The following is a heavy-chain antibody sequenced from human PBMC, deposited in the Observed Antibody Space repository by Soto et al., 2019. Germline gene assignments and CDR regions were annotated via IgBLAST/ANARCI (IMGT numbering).Heavy chain of an antibody. V-gene: IGHV3-48*01. CDR2: ISSSSSTI. CDR3: ARPDSSSWAAPFGS. CDR1: GFTFSSYS. J-gene: IGHJ4*02. Sequence: GGSLRLSCAASGFTFSSYSMNWARQAPGKGLEWVSYISSSSSTIYYADSVKGRFTISRDNAKNSLYLQMNSLRAEDTAVYYCARPDSSSWAAPFGSWGQGTLVTVSS. D-gene: IGHD6-13*01.